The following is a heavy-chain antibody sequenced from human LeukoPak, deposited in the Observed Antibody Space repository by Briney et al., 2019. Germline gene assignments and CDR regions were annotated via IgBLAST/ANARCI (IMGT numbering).Heavy chain of an antibody. CDR1: GFTFSSYG. D-gene: IGHD3-16*01. V-gene: IGHV3-21*01. J-gene: IGHJ4*02. CDR2: ISSGSTYT. Sequence: RSGGSLRLSCAASGFTFSSYGMHWVRQAPGKGLEWVSSISSGSTYTYYADSVKGRFTISRDNAKNSLYLQMNSLRAEDTAVYYCARTGYGYNYFDYWGQGTLVTVSS. CDR3: ARTGYGYNYFDY.